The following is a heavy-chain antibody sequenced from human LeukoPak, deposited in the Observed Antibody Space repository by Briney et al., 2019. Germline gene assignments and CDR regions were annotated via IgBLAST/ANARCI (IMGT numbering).Heavy chain of an antibody. Sequence: GASVKVSCKASGGTFSSYAISWLRQAPGQGLEWMGGIIPIFGTANYAQKFQGGVTITADESTSTAYIELSSLRSEDTALYYCASRLRADYYYMDVWGKGTTVTVSS. D-gene: IGHD4-17*01. V-gene: IGHV1-69*13. CDR1: GGTFSSYA. J-gene: IGHJ6*03. CDR2: IIPIFGTA. CDR3: ASRLRADYYYMDV.